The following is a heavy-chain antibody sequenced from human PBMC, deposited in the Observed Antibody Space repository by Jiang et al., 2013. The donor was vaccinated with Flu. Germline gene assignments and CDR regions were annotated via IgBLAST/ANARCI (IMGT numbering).Heavy chain of an antibody. Sequence: QLLESGGGVVQPGRSLRLSCAASGFTFSSYGMHWVRQAPGKGLEWVAVISYDGSNKYYADSVKGRFTISRDNSKNTLYLQMNSLRAEDTAVYYCAKPMTTVTAGRYYYYGMDVWGQGTTVTVSS. CDR3: AKPMTTVTAGRYYYYGMDV. D-gene: IGHD4-11*01. J-gene: IGHJ6*02. CDR2: ISYDGSNK. CDR1: GFTFSSYG. V-gene: IGHV3-30*18.